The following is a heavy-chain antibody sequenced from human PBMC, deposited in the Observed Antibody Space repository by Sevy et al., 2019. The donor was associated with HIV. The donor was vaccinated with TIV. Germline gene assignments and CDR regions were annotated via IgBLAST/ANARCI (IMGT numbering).Heavy chain of an antibody. J-gene: IGHJ5*02. D-gene: IGHD2-2*01. Sequence: ASVKVSCKVSGYTLTELSMHWVRQAPGKGLEWMGGFDPEDGETIYAQTFQGRVTMTEDTSTDTAYMELSSLRSEDTAVYYCATDPYCISTSCYRFPWGQGTLVTVSS. CDR1: GYTLTELS. CDR2: FDPEDGET. V-gene: IGHV1-24*01. CDR3: ATDPYCISTSCYRFP.